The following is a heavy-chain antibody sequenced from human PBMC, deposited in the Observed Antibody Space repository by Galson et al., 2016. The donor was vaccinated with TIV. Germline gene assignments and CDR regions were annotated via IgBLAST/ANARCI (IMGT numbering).Heavy chain of an antibody. J-gene: IGHJ4*02. D-gene: IGHD6-13*01. Sequence: SLRLSCAASGFTFSGSTMNWVRQAPGKGLEWVSSISGRRSYIYYADSVKGRFTVSRDNAKNSLYLQMNGRRVEDSGVYFCASQRPAYSSSWYHFDDWGQGTPGTVSS. CDR3: ASQRPAYSSSWYHFDD. CDR1: GFTFSGST. V-gene: IGHV3-21*01. CDR2: ISGRRSYI.